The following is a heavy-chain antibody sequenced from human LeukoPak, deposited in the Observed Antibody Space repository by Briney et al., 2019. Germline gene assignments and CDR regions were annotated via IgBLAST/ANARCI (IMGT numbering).Heavy chain of an antibody. Sequence: ASVKVSCKAYGYTFTGYYMHWVRQAPGQGLEWMGWINPNNGGTKYEQKFQGGVTMTRDTSISTAYMELSRLRSDDTAVYYCAVWKGYVDFWSGPFDYWGQGTLVTVSS. CDR3: AVWKGYVDFWSGPFDY. CDR2: INPNNGGT. CDR1: GYTFTGYY. D-gene: IGHD3-3*01. J-gene: IGHJ4*02. V-gene: IGHV1-2*02.